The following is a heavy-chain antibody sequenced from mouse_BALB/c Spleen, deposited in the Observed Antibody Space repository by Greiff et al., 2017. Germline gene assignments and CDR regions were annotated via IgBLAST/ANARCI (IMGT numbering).Heavy chain of an antibody. Sequence: EVKLVESGGGLVKPGGSLKLSCAASGFTFSSYTMSWVRQTPEKRLEWVATISSGGSYTYYPDSVKGRFTISRDNAKNTLYLQMSSLKSEDTAMYYCTRDRGYDYFDYGGQGTTLTVSS. CDR1: GFTFSSYT. CDR2: ISSGGSYT. D-gene: IGHD2-2*01. V-gene: IGHV5-6-4*01. J-gene: IGHJ2*01. CDR3: TRDRGYDYFDY.